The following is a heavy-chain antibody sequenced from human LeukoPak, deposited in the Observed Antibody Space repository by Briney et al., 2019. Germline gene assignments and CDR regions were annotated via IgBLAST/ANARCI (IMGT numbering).Heavy chain of an antibody. D-gene: IGHD6-13*01. Sequence: GGSLRLSCAASGFTFSSYAMLWVRQAPGKGLEWVAVISYDGSNKYYADSVKGRFTISRDNSKNTLYLQMNSLRAEDTAVYYCARGPQTNSSSCPNFDYWGQGTLVTVSS. CDR2: ISYDGSNK. CDR3: ARGPQTNSSSCPNFDY. V-gene: IGHV3-30-3*01. CDR1: GFTFSSYA. J-gene: IGHJ4*02.